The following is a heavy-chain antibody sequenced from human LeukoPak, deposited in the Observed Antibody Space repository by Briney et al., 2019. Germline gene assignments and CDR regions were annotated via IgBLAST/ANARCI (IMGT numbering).Heavy chain of an antibody. D-gene: IGHD2-15*01. CDR2: INHSGST. Sequence: PSETLSLTCAVYGGSFSGYYWSWLRQPPGKGREGIGEINHSGSTNYNPSLKSRVTISVDPSTNQFSLKLSSVTAADTAVYYCARGYCSGGSCYFHYYYMDVWGKGTTVTVSS. CDR3: ARGYCSGGSCYFHYYYMDV. V-gene: IGHV4-34*01. CDR1: GGSFSGYY. J-gene: IGHJ6*03.